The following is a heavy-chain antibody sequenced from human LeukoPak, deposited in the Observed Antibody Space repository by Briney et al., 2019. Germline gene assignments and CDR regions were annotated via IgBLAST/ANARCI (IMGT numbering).Heavy chain of an antibody. V-gene: IGHV3-33*01. J-gene: IGHJ6*02. CDR1: GFSFSSYG. D-gene: IGHD2-2*01. Sequence: GGSLRLSCAASGFSFSSYGMHWVRQAPGKGLEWVAVIWNDGSDDYYKDSVKGRFTISRDNSKNTLYLQMNSLRAEDTAVYYCARDIVVVPAAPDTVFYYYGMDVWGQGTTVTVSS. CDR3: ARDIVVVPAAPDTVFYYYGMDV. CDR2: IWNDGSDD.